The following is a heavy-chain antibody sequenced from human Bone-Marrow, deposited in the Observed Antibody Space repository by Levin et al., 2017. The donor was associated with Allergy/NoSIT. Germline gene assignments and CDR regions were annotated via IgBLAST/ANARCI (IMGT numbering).Heavy chain of an antibody. CDR2: IATYTDNS. CDR3: ARDRDTGYSPFWGY. D-gene: IGHD3-16*01. J-gene: IGHJ4*02. V-gene: IGHV1-18*01. Sequence: ASVKVSCKASGYTFTSYGVSWVRQAPGQGLEWMGWIATYTDNSNYAQHLQGRVTMTTDTSTNTAYLEIRSLRFDDTAVYYCARDRDTGYSPFWGYWGQGTLVTVSS. CDR1: GYTFTSYG.